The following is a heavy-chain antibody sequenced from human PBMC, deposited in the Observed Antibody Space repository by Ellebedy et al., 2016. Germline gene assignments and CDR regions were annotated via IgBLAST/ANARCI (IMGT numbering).Heavy chain of an antibody. CDR2: INPNSGGT. D-gene: IGHD3-3*01. CDR3: AREMRSSSGRGMDV. V-gene: IGHV1-2*04. CDR1: GYTFTGYY. Sequence: ASVKVSXXASGYTFTGYYMHWVRQAPGQGLEWMGWINPNSGGTNYAQKFQGWVTMTRDTSISTAYMELSRLRSDDTAVYYCAREMRSSSGRGMDVWGQGTTVTVSS. J-gene: IGHJ6*02.